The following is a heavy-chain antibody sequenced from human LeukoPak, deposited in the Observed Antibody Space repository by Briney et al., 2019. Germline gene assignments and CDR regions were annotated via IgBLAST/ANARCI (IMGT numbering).Heavy chain of an antibody. CDR2: IYYSGST. V-gene: IGHV4-59*01. J-gene: IGHJ4*02. D-gene: IGHD3-16*01. Sequence: PSETLSLTCTVSGGSISSYYWSWIRQPPGKGLEWIGYIYYSGSTNYNPSLKSRVTISVDTSKNQFSLKLSSVTAADTAVYYCWSRSSVSGQGADYWGQGTLVTVSS. CDR3: WSRSSVSGQGADY. CDR1: GGSISSYY.